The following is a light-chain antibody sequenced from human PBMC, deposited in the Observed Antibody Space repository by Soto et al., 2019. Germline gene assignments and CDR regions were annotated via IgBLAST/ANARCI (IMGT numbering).Light chain of an antibody. CDR3: QQSYSTSIT. CDR2: KAS. V-gene: IGKV1-5*03. Sequence: DIQMTQSPSTLSASVGDRVTITCRASQSISSWLAWYQQKPGKAPKVLIYKASSLESGVPSRFSGSGAGTDFTLTISSLQPEDFATYYCQQSYSTSITFGQGTRLEIK. CDR1: QSISSW. J-gene: IGKJ5*01.